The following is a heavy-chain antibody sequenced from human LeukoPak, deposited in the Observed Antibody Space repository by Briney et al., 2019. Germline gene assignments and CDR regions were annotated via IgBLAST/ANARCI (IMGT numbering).Heavy chain of an antibody. CDR3: ARGPMFYSPRLLRTYYDILTGYYYYMDV. CDR1: GYTFTSYD. D-gene: IGHD3-9*01. V-gene: IGHV1-8*01. J-gene: IGHJ6*03. Sequence: GASVKVSCKASGYTFTSYDINWVRQATGQGLEWMGWMNPNSGNTGYAQKFQGRVTMTRNTSISTAYMELSSLRSEDTAVYYCARGPMFYSPRLLRTYYDILTGYYYYMDVWGKGTTVTISS. CDR2: MNPNSGNT.